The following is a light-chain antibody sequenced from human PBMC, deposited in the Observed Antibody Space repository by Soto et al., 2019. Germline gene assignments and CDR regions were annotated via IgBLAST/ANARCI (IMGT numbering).Light chain of an antibody. V-gene: IGKV1-9*01. Sequence: DIQLTQSPSFLSASAGDRVTITCRASQGISSYLAWYQQKPGKATKLLIYAASTLQSGVPSRVSGSGSGTEVTLTISSLQTEDFATYYCQQLNNYPITFGQGTRLEIK. CDR2: AAS. J-gene: IGKJ5*01. CDR1: QGISSY. CDR3: QQLNNYPIT.